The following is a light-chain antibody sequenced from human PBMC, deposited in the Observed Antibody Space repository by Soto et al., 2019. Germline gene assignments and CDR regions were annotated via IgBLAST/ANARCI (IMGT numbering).Light chain of an antibody. Sequence: EIVMTQSPATLSVSPGERATLSCRASQSVSSNLAWYQQKPGQAPRLLIYGASTRATGIPARFGGSGSGTEFIRTISSLQSEDFAVYYCQQYHKWPLTFGGGTKVEI. CDR3: QQYHKWPLT. CDR1: QSVSSN. J-gene: IGKJ4*01. CDR2: GAS. V-gene: IGKV3-15*01.